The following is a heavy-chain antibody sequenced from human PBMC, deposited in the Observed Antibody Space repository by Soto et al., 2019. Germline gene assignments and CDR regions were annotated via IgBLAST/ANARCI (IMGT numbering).Heavy chain of an antibody. Sequence: ASVKVSCKASGYTFTSYYMHWVRQAPGQGLEWMGIINPSGGSTSYAQKFQGRVTITRDTSASTAYMELSSLRSEDTAVYYCARVSPNYDILTGPFDYWGKGTLVTVSS. V-gene: IGHV1-46*01. CDR1: GYTFTSYY. CDR2: INPSGGST. D-gene: IGHD3-9*01. J-gene: IGHJ4*02. CDR3: ARVSPNYDILTGPFDY.